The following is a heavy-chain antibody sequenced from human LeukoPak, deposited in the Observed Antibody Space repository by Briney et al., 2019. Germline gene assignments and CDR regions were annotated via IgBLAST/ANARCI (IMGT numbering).Heavy chain of an antibody. CDR2: ISHSGSP. CDR3: AREGRENITIGVD. J-gene: IGHJ4*02. V-gene: IGHV4-38-2*02. Sequence: SETLSLTCTVSGYSISSGYCWGWFRQTPGRGLEWIASISHSGSPYYNPSLKSRVTISEDLSRNVFSLTLNSVTAADAAVYYCAREGRENITIGVDWGQGALVTVSS. CDR1: GYSISSGYC. D-gene: IGHD2/OR15-2a*01.